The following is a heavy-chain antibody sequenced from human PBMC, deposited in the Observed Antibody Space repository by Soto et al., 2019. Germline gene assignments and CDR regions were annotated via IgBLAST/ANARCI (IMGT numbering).Heavy chain of an antibody. D-gene: IGHD3-9*01. CDR3: AREVDGWLDTYYGMDV. V-gene: IGHV3-30-3*01. J-gene: IGHJ6*02. Sequence: QVQLVESGGGVVQPGRSLRLSCAASGFTFSSYAMHWVRQAPGKGLEWVAVISYDGSNKYYADSVKGRFTISRDNSKNTLDLQMNSLRAEDTAVYYCAREVDGWLDTYYGMDVWGQGTTVTVSS. CDR1: GFTFSSYA. CDR2: ISYDGSNK.